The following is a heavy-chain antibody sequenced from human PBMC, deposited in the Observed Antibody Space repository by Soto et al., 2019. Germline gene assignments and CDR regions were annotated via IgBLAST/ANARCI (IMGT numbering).Heavy chain of an antibody. CDR1: GASVSTGY. CDR2: MYFGGSF. D-gene: IGHD3-22*01. Sequence: SETLSLTCTVSGASVSTGYWSWIRQPPGKGLEWIGFMYFGGSFNYNPSLTSRATISVETSKNQCSMKMTSVTAADTAVYYCARSYYDSTGFAVDPWGQGTLVTVSS. CDR3: ARSYYDSTGFAVDP. J-gene: IGHJ5*02. V-gene: IGHV4-59*02.